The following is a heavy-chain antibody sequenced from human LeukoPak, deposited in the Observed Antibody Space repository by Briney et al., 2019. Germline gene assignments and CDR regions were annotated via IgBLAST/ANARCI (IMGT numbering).Heavy chain of an antibody. V-gene: IGHV3-74*03. CDR1: DPTFSASW. D-gene: IGHD2-2*01. Sequence: GGSLRLSCVVSDPTFSASWMHWVRHAPGKGLVWVSCIFGDGSRTMYADAVKGRFTISRDNAKNTVFLHMTSLRAEDTGVYYCARDRKYAMDVWGLGTTVTVSS. J-gene: IGHJ6*02. CDR3: ARDRKYAMDV. CDR2: IFGDGSRT.